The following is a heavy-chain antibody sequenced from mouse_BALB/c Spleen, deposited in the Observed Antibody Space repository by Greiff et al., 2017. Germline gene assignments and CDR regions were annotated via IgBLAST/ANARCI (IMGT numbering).Heavy chain of an antibody. D-gene: IGHD1-1*01. Sequence: DVQLQESGGGLVKPGGSLKLSCAASGFAFSSYDMSWVRQAPEKGLEWVAYISSGGGSTYYPDTVKGRFTISRDNAKNTLYLQMSSLKSEDTAMYYCARRITTSPFDYWGQGTTLTVSS. V-gene: IGHV5-12-1*01. J-gene: IGHJ2*01. CDR1: GFAFSSYD. CDR2: ISSGGGST. CDR3: ARRITTSPFDY.